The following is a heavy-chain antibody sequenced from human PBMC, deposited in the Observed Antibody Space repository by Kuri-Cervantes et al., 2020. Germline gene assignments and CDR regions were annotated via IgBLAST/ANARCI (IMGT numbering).Heavy chain of an antibody. Sequence: VKVSCKASGGTFSSYAISWVRQAPGQGLEWMGGIIPIFGTANYAQKFQGRVTITADESTSTAYMELSSLRSEDTAVYYCASKGLSERLWYFDLWGHGTLVTVSS. J-gene: IGHJ2*01. CDR1: GGTFSSYA. CDR3: ASKGLSERLWYFDL. CDR2: IIPIFGTA. V-gene: IGHV1-69*01. D-gene: IGHD3-3*01.